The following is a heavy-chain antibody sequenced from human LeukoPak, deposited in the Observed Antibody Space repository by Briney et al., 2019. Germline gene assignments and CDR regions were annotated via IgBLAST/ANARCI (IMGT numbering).Heavy chain of an antibody. D-gene: IGHD2-2*01. CDR2: MNPNSGNT. J-gene: IGHJ4*02. CDR1: GYTFSSYD. Sequence: GSVKVSCKTSGYTFSSYDVTWVRQAPGQGLEYMGWMNPNSGNTGCAQKFRGRITMTSDASITSAYMELSSLTSEDTAVYYCARAVRNQLLSEYWGQGTLITVSS. CDR3: ARAVRNQLLSEY. V-gene: IGHV1-8*01.